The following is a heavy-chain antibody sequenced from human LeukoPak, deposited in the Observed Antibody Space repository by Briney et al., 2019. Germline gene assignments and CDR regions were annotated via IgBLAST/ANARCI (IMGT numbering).Heavy chain of an antibody. J-gene: IGHJ4*02. CDR3: AKNDLGYCSGGSCYVDY. D-gene: IGHD2-15*01. CDR1: GFTFSSYA. Sequence: GGSLRLSCAASGFTFSSYAMSWVRQALGKGLEWVSAISGSGGSTYYADSVKGRFTISRDNSKNTLYLQMNSLRAEDTAVYYCAKNDLGYCSGGSCYVDYWGQGTLVTVSS. CDR2: ISGSGGST. V-gene: IGHV3-23*01.